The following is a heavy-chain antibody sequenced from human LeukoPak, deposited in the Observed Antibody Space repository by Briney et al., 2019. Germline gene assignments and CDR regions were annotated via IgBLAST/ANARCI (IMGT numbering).Heavy chain of an antibody. Sequence: GGSLRLSCAASGFTFSSYSMNWVRQAPGKGLEWVANIKQDGSGKYYVDSVKGRFTISRDNAKNSLYLQMNSLRAEDTAVYYCATDGDYDWNYRSGFDYWGQGTLVTVSS. V-gene: IGHV3-7*01. CDR2: IKQDGSGK. CDR1: GFTFSSYS. CDR3: ATDGDYDWNYRSGFDY. J-gene: IGHJ4*02. D-gene: IGHD1-7*01.